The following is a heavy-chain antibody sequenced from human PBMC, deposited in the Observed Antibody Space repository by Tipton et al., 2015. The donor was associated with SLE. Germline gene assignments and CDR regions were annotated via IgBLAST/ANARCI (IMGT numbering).Heavy chain of an antibody. V-gene: IGHV3-53*01. CDR1: GYPFTSFG. CDR2: IYSGGAT. D-gene: IGHD3-3*01. CDR3: ARDGKGFWSASSENGMDV. Sequence: SGPEVKKPGASVKVSCKASGYPFTSFGISWVRQAPGKGLEWVSVIYSGGATYYADSVKGRFTISRDNSKNTLSLQMNSLRAEDTAVYYCARDGKGFWSASSENGMDVWGQGTTVTVSS. J-gene: IGHJ6*02.